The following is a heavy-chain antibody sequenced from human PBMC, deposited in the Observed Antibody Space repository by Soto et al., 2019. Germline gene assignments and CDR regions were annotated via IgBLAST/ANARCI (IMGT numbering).Heavy chain of an antibody. J-gene: IGHJ4*02. CDR2: IYYSGSA. Sequence: SETLSLTCTFSNGPINSADYYCSWIRQAPGKGLEWIGYIYYSGSASYNPTLKGRVSISLDTSKNQFSLSLRSMTAADTAVYFCSRSFRVGSNLPSLEYWGQGTLL. CDR3: SRSFRVGSNLPSLEY. V-gene: IGHV4-30-4*01. D-gene: IGHD1-26*01. CDR1: NGPINSADYY.